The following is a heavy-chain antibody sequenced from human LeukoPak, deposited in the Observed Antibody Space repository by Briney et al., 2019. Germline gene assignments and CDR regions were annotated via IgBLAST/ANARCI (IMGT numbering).Heavy chain of an antibody. Sequence: SETLSITCTVSGGSISRGDYCWSWIRQTPGKGLEWLGYIYYSGSTSYNPSLKSRLTISVDTPENQFSLKLSSVTAADTAVYYCARLHMWLGVFYGMHVWGKGTAVTVSS. D-gene: IGHD3-10*01. V-gene: IGHV4-30-4*01. CDR2: IYYSGST. J-gene: IGHJ6*04. CDR3: ARLHMWLGVFYGMHV. CDR1: GGSISRGDYC.